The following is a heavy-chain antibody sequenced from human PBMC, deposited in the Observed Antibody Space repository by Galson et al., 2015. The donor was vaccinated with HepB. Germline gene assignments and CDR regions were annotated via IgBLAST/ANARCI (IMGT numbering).Heavy chain of an antibody. CDR1: GFTFSSYG. D-gene: IGHD1-26*01. CDR3: AKDMRGATTPNYYYYYMDV. CDR2: ISYNGSNK. Sequence: SLRLSCAASGFTFSSYGMHWVRQAPGKGLEWVAVISYNGSNKYYADSVKGRFTISRDNSKNTLYLQMNSLRAEDTAVYYCAKDMRGATTPNYYYYYMDVWGKGTTVTVSS. V-gene: IGHV3-30*18. J-gene: IGHJ6*03.